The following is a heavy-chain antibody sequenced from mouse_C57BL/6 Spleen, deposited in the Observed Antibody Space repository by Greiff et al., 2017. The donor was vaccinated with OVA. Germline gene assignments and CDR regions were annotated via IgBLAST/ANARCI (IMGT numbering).Heavy chain of an antibody. CDR1: GYAFTNYL. Sequence: VQLQQSGAELVRPGTSVKVSCKASGYAFTNYLIEWVKQRPGQGLEWIGVINPGSGGTNYNEKFKGKATLTADKSSSTAYMQLSSLTSEDSAVYFCARFYGNYGGFDYWGQGTTLTVSS. CDR3: ARFYGNYGGFDY. D-gene: IGHD2-1*01. J-gene: IGHJ2*01. CDR2: INPGSGGT. V-gene: IGHV1-54*01.